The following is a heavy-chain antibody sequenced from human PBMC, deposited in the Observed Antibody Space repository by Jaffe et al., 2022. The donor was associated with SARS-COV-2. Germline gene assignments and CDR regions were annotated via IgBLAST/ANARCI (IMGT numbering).Heavy chain of an antibody. CDR2: INSDGTST. CDR1: GFTFSSYW. Sequence: EVQLVESGGGLVQPGGSLGLSCAASGFTFSSYWMHWVRQAPGKGLVWVSRINSDGTSTSYADSVKGRFTISRDNAKNTLYLQMNSLRAEDTAVYYCARVGYCSGGSCYSEMNYYYGMDVWGQGTTVTVSS. CDR3: ARVGYCSGGSCYSEMNYYYGMDV. J-gene: IGHJ6*02. D-gene: IGHD2-15*01. V-gene: IGHV3-74*01.